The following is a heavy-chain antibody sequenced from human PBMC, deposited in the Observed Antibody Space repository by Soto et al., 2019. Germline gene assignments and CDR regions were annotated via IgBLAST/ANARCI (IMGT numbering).Heavy chain of an antibody. J-gene: IGHJ4*02. V-gene: IGHV3-30*18. CDR2: ISYDGSNK. Sequence: GGSLRLSCAASGFTFSSYGMHWVRQAPGKGLEWVAVISYDGSNKYYADSVKGRFTISRDNSKNTLYLQMNSLRAEDTAVYYCAKDIRVYSGSFYGLDYWGQGTLVTVSS. D-gene: IGHD1-26*01. CDR3: AKDIRVYSGSFYGLDY. CDR1: GFTFSSYG.